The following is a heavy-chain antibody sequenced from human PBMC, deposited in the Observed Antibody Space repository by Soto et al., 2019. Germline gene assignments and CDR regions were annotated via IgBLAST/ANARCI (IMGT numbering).Heavy chain of an antibody. V-gene: IGHV3-23*01. CDR2: IRSSGEST. CDR3: AKGRRSVLIPMDV. Sequence: QLLESGGGLVQTGGSLRLSCTASGFTFSNYAMSWVRQAPGKGREWVSGIRSSGESTYYADSVKVRLTLSRDNSKNAPYLQINSLRADDTAVYYCAKGRRSVLIPMDVWGQGTTVTVSS. CDR1: GFTFSNYA. D-gene: IGHD2-8*01. J-gene: IGHJ6*02.